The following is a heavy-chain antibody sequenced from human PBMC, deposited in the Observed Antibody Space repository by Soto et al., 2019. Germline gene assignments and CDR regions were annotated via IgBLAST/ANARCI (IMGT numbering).Heavy chain of an antibody. D-gene: IGHD3-3*01. J-gene: IGHJ3*02. CDR3: ARTYYDFWSGYWTDAFDI. Sequence: QVQLVESGGGVVQPGRSLRLSCVMSGFTFSDYGMHWVRQAPGKGLEWVAVISYDGSNKYYADSVKGRFTISRDNSKNTLYLQMNSLRAEDTAVYYCARTYYDFWSGYWTDAFDIWGQGTMVTVSS. CDR2: ISYDGSNK. CDR1: GFTFSDYG. V-gene: IGHV3-30*19.